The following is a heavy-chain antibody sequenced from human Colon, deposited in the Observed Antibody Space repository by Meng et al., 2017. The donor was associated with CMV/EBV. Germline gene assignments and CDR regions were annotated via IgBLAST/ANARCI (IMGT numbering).Heavy chain of an antibody. CDR1: GFTFSSFA. J-gene: IGHJ4*02. CDR3: ARGNTTPRTGYFDT. Sequence: GGSLRLSCAASGFTFSSFAIHWVRQAPGKGLDWVAVISDNGSDNYYADSVRGRFTISRDNSKSTLYLQMDSLRPEDTAVYYCARGNTTPRTGYFDTWGQGTLVTVSS. V-gene: IGHV3-30*04. D-gene: IGHD1-1*01. CDR2: ISDNGSDN.